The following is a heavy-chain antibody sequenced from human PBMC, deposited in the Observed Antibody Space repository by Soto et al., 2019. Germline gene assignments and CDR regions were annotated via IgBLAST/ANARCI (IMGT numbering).Heavy chain of an antibody. Sequence: GGSLRLSCAASGFTFSSYDMHWVRQATGKGLEWVSAIGTAGDPYYPGSVKGRFTISRENAKNSLYLQMNSLRAGDTAAYYCARGSPSRYYYYGMDVWGQGTTVTVSS. CDR3: ARGSPSRYYYYGMDV. J-gene: IGHJ6*02. D-gene: IGHD6-13*01. CDR1: GFTFSSYD. V-gene: IGHV3-13*05. CDR2: IGTAGDP.